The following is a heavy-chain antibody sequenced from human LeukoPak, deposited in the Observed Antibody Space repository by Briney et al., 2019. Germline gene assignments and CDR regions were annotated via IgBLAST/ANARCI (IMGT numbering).Heavy chain of an antibody. CDR2: IYHSGST. V-gene: IGHV4-38-2*02. CDR3: ARSAPSFDY. Sequence: PSETLSLTCTVSGYSTSRGFHGGWVRQPPGRGLEWIGRIYHSGSTDYNPSLKNRVTISIDTSKNQFSLRLSSVTAADTAVYYCARSAPSFDYWGQGTLVTVSS. CDR1: GYSTSRGFH. J-gene: IGHJ4*02.